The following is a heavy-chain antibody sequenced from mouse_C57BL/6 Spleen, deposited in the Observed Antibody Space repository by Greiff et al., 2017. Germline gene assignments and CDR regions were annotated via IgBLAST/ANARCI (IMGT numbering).Heavy chain of an antibody. J-gene: IGHJ1*03. V-gene: IGHV5-4*01. CDR2: ISDGGSYT. CDR1: GFTFSSYA. CDR3: ARDYYGSSYFYWYFDV. D-gene: IGHD1-1*01. Sequence: EVQRVESGGGLVKPGGSLKLSCAASGFTFSSYAMSWVRQTPEKRLEWVATISDGGSYTYYPDNVKGRFTISRDNAKNNLYLQMSHLKSEGTAMYYCARDYYGSSYFYWYFDVWGTGTTVTVSS.